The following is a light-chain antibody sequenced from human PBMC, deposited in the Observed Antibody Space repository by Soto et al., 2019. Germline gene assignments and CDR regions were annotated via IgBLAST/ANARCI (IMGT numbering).Light chain of an antibody. Sequence: DIQMTQSPSSLSASVGDRVTITCRASQSITSYLNWYQQKPGKAPKLLIYAASSLQSGVPSRCSRSGSGTDFTLTISSLQLEDFAAYYWQQSYSTRSITFGQGTRLEIK. V-gene: IGKV1-39*01. CDR3: QQSYSTRSIT. CDR1: QSITSY. CDR2: AAS. J-gene: IGKJ5*01.